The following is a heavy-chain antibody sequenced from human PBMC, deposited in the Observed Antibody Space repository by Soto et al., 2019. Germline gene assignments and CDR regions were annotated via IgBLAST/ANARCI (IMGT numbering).Heavy chain of an antibody. CDR1: GGAISSGPYS. J-gene: IGHJ6*02. V-gene: IGHV4-39*01. CDR2: FHYSEST. D-gene: IGHD3-10*01. Sequence: HLQLQESGPGLVKPSETLSLTCTISGGAISSGPYSWGWIRQPPGEGLEWMGPFHYSESTHYNPARDSSTTTSVETSKDQFSLKVSSVRVADTAVYNCARLGGSGSNTNYYGDYGMDVWGRGTTVTVSS. CDR3: ARLGGSGSNTNYYGDYGMDV.